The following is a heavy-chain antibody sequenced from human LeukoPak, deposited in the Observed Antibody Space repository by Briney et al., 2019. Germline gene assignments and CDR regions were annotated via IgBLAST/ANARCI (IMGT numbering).Heavy chain of an antibody. CDR2: ISAYNGNT. CDR3: ARGSPGYCSSTSCYTNYGMDV. Sequence: ASVKVSCKASGYTFVSYGISWVRQAPGQGLEWMGWISAYNGNTNYAQKLQGRVTMTTDTSTSTAYMELRSLRSDDTAVYYCARGSPGYCSSTSCYTNYGMDVWGQGTTVTVSS. J-gene: IGHJ6*02. CDR1: GYTFVSYG. V-gene: IGHV1-18*01. D-gene: IGHD2-2*02.